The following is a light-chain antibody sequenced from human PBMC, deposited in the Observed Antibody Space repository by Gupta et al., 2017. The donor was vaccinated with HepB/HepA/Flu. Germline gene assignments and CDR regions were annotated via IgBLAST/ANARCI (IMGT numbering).Light chain of an antibody. V-gene: IGLV1-47*01. J-gene: IGLJ2*01. Sequence: QSLLTQPPSASRTPGLRVTITCSGSSSNIGSNSVSWYQQIPETAPKLLIYRTNQRPSGVPDRFSGSKSGTSASLAISGLRSEDEAGYYCAAWDDSLGGVVFAGGTKLTVL. CDR1: SSNIGSNS. CDR2: RTN. CDR3: AAWDDSLGGVV.